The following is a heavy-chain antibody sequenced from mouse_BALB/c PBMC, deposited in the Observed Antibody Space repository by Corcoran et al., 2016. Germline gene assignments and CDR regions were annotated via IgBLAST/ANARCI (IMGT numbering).Heavy chain of an antibody. Sequence: QVQLQQSGPELVKPGASVKISCKASGYSFTSYYIHWVKQRPGQGLEWIGWIFPGSGNTKYNEKFKGKATLTADTSSSTAYMQLSSLTSEDSAVYFCARWQVRPPFDYWGQGTTLTVSS. J-gene: IGHJ2*01. V-gene: IGHV1-66*01. D-gene: IGHD2-14*01. CDR3: ARWQVRPPFDY. CDR1: GYSFTSYY. CDR2: IFPGSGNT.